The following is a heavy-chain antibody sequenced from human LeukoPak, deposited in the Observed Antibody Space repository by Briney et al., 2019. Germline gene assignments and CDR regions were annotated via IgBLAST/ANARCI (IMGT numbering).Heavy chain of an antibody. CDR2: IISDGGSI. Sequence: GGSLRLSCAASGFTFSTYWMHWVRHAPGKGLVWVSRIISDGGSINYADSVKGRFTISRDNAKNTLYLQMNSLRAEDTAVYYCARSQYSSGWHGYYFDYWGQGTLVTVSS. CDR1: GFTFSTYW. CDR3: ARSQYSSGWHGYYFDY. D-gene: IGHD6-19*01. J-gene: IGHJ4*02. V-gene: IGHV3-74*01.